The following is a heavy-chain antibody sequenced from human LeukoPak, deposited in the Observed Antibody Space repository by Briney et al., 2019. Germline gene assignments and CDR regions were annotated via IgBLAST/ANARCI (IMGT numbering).Heavy chain of an antibody. Sequence: GGSLRLSCAASGFTFSSYSMNWVRQAPGKGLEWVSSISSSSSCIYYADSVKGRFTISRDNSKNTLYLQMNSLRAEDTAVYYCAKGAYSWYHYHFDYWGQGTLVTVSS. V-gene: IGHV3-21*04. J-gene: IGHJ4*02. CDR3: AKGAYSWYHYHFDY. CDR2: ISSSSSCI. CDR1: GFTFSSYS. D-gene: IGHD6-13*01.